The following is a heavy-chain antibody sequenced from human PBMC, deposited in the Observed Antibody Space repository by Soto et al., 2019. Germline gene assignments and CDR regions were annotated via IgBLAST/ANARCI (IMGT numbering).Heavy chain of an antibody. CDR1: GGTFSSYA. J-gene: IGHJ6*02. V-gene: IGHV1-69*13. D-gene: IGHD5-12*01. CDR2: IIPIFGTA. Sequence: SVKVSCKASGGTFSSYAISWVRQAPGQGLEWMGGIIPIFGTANYAQKFQGRVTITADESTSTAYMELSSLRSEDTAVYYCASERAEMATIGGMDVWGQGTTVTVS. CDR3: ASERAEMATIGGMDV.